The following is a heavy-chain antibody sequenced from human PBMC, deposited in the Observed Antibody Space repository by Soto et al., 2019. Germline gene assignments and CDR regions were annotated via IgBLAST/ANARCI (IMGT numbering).Heavy chain of an antibody. J-gene: IGHJ6*02. CDR1: GYTFTTYG. V-gene: IGHV1-18*04. CDR2: ISPYNGNT. D-gene: IGHD6-13*01. CDR3: ARGEGGAAAGRRGGWYYYYGMDV. Sequence: QVQLVQSGGEVKKPGASVTVSCKTYGYTFTTYGINWVRQAPGQGLEWMGWISPYNGNTKYAQSLQGRVTMTTDTSTSTAYMELRSLRSDDTAVYYCARGEGGAAAGRRGGWYYYYGMDVWGQGTTVTVSS.